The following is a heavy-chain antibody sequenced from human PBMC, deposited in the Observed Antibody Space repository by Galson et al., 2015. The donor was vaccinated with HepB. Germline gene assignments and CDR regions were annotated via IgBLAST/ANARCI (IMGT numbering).Heavy chain of an antibody. D-gene: IGHD6-25*01. CDR1: GFIFSDYR. V-gene: IGHV3-11*01. J-gene: IGHJ5*02. CDR2: ICFSYNIL. CDR3: ARAALGWFDP. Sequence: SLRLSCAASGFIFSDYRMSWIRQAPGKGLEWISYICFSYNILYYADSVKGRFTISRDNVKNSLYLQMNILRAEDTAVYYCARAALGWFDPWGQGTLVTVSS.